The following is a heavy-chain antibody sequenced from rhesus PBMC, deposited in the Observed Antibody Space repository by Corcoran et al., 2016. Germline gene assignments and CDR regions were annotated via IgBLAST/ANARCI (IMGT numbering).Heavy chain of an antibody. CDR3: ARDGGIQYGGYGLDS. D-gene: IGHD4-23*01. V-gene: IGHV4-127*01. CDR1: GYSIRSGYG. J-gene: IGHJ6*01. Sequence: QVQLQESGPGLVKPSETLSLPCAVSGYSIRSGYGWSWIRQPPGKGLEWIGYISYSGSSYYTPSFKSRVTISIDTSKNQFSLKLSSVTAADTAVYYCARDGGIQYGGYGLDSWGQGVVVTVSS. CDR2: ISYSGSS.